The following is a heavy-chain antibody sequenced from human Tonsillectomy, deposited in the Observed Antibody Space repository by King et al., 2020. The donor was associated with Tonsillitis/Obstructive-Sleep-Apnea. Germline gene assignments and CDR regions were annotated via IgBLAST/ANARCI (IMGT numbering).Heavy chain of an antibody. CDR2: INHSGGT. CDR1: GGSFSGNY. J-gene: IGHJ4*02. CDR3: ARVGNCSSTGCFDY. D-gene: IGHD2-2*03. V-gene: IGHV4-34*01. Sequence: VQLQQWGAGLLKPSETLSLTCAVHGGSFSGNYWTWIRQPPGKGLEWIGEINHSGGTKYNPPLKGRATISVDTPKSQFSLMLNSVTAADTAVYYCARVGNCSSTGCFDYWGQGTLVTVSS.